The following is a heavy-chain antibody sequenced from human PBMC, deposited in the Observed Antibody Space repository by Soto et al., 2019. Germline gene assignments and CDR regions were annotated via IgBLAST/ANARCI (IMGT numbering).Heavy chain of an antibody. CDR3: ARPSTTATGGVEH. J-gene: IGHJ4*02. CDR1: GVTFNNST. D-gene: IGHD2-8*02. CDR2: FTPILGVA. Sequence: QVQLVQSGAEVKQPGSSVKVSCKASGVTFNNSTVNWVRQAPGQGLKWMGRFTPILGVANNAQKFQGRLTLSVEKSTSTAYMELSSLRSEDTAVYYCARPSTTATGGVEHWGQGTLVIVSS. V-gene: IGHV1-69*02.